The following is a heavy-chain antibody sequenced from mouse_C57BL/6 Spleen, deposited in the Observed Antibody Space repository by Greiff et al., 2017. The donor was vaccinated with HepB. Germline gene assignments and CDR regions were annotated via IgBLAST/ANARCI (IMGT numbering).Heavy chain of an antibody. Sequence: EVQVVESGGGLVKPGGSLKLSCAASGFTFSDYGMHWVRQAPEKGLEWVAYISSGSSTIYYADTVKGRFTISRDNAKNTLFLQMTSLRSEDTAMYYCARSKVTTGFDYWGQGTTLTVSS. V-gene: IGHV5-17*01. CDR3: ARSKVTTGFDY. CDR2: ISSGSSTI. J-gene: IGHJ2*01. D-gene: IGHD2-2*01. CDR1: GFTFSDYG.